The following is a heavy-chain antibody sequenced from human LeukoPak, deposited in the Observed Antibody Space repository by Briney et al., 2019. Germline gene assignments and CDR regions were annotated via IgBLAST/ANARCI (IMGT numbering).Heavy chain of an antibody. CDR2: IFTSGST. CDR1: GGSISSGRYY. Sequence: PSEALSLTCNVSGGSISSGRYYWRWIRLPAGKGLEWIGRIFTSGSTNYNPSLKSRVTISLDTSKNQFSLTLSSVTAADTAVYYCATIAVAGHFDYWGQGTLVTVSS. CDR3: ATIAVAGHFDY. V-gene: IGHV4-61*02. D-gene: IGHD6-19*01. J-gene: IGHJ4*02.